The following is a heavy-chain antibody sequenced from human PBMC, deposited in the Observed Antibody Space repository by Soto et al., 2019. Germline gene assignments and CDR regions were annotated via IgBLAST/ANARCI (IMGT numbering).Heavy chain of an antibody. V-gene: IGHV3-66*01. Sequence: EVQLVESGGGLVQPGGSLRLSCAASGFSVSSQYMSWVRQAPGKGLEWVSLIWSDGSTSYADSVKGRFTISRDNSKNPLYLQMNSLSVEDMAVYYCARDGRCSGYVSGWFDPWGQGTLVTVSS. CDR2: IWSDGST. CDR1: GFSVSSQY. D-gene: IGHD5-12*01. J-gene: IGHJ5*02. CDR3: ARDGRCSGYVSGWFDP.